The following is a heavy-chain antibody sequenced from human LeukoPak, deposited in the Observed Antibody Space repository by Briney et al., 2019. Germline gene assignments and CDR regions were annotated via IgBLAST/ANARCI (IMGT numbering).Heavy chain of an antibody. CDR2: IYYSGST. J-gene: IGHJ4*02. CDR3: ARARQWELLPNDY. CDR1: GRSISSSSYY. D-gene: IGHD1-26*01. Sequence: SETLSLTCTVSGRSISSSSYYWGWIRKPPGKGLEWIGRIYYSGSTYYNPSLKSRVTISVDTSKNQFSLKLSSVTAADTAVYYCARARQWELLPNDYWGQGTLVTVSS. V-gene: IGHV4-39*07.